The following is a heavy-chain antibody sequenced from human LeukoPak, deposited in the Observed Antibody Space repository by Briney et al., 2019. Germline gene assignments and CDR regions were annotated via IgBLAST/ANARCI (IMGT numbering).Heavy chain of an antibody. CDR3: ARETNDFWSGRRIDY. V-gene: IGHV3-7*01. Sequence: GGSLRLSCAGSGFSFSSYWMTWVRQAPGKGLEWVANKKQDGSEKYYADSVKGRFTISRDNAKNSLYLQMNSLRAEDTAVYYCARETNDFWSGRRIDYWGQGTLVTVSS. J-gene: IGHJ4*02. CDR1: GFSFSSYW. D-gene: IGHD3-3*01. CDR2: KKQDGSEK.